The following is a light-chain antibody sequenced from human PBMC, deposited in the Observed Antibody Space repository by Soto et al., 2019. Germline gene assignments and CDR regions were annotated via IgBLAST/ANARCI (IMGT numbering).Light chain of an antibody. CDR3: QQLNSYPRWT. CDR1: QGISSY. Sequence: DIQLTQSPSFLSASEGDRVTITCRASQGISSYLAWYQQKPGKAPKLLIYTASILQSGVPSRFSGSGSGTEFTLTISSLQPEDFATYYCQQLNSYPRWTFGQGTKVEIK. CDR2: TAS. J-gene: IGKJ1*01. V-gene: IGKV1-9*01.